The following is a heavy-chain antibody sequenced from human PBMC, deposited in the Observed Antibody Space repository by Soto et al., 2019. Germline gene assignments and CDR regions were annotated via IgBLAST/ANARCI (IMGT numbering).Heavy chain of an antibody. CDR2: IYPGDSDT. J-gene: IGHJ4*02. V-gene: IGHV5-51*01. CDR1: GYSFTSNW. D-gene: IGHD3-22*01. CDR3: ARMDSSALGIDY. Sequence: ESLKISCKGSGYSFTSNWIGWVRQMPGKGLEWMGIIYPGDSDTRYSPPFQGQVTISADKSISTAYLQWSRLKASDSAMYYCARMDSSALGIDYWGQGTLVTSPQ.